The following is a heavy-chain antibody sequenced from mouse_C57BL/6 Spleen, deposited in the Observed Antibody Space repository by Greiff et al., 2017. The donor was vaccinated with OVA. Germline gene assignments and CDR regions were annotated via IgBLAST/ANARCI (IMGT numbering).Heavy chain of an antibody. Sequence: QVQLQPPGAELVKPGASVKLSCKASGYTFTSYWMHWVKQRPGQGLEWIGMIHPNSGSTNYNEKFKSKATLTVDKSSSTAYMQLSSLTSEDSAVYYCARSGPYYFDYWGQGTTLTVSS. CDR3: ARSGPYYFDY. V-gene: IGHV1-64*01. CDR2: IHPNSGST. CDR1: GYTFTSYW. D-gene: IGHD4-1*01. J-gene: IGHJ2*01.